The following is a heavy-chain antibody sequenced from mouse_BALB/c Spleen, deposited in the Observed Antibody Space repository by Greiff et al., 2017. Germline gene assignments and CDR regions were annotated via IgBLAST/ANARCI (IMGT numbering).Heavy chain of an antibody. V-gene: IGHV5-6-3*01. CDR3: ARRYGSSYRAMDY. J-gene: IGHJ4*01. CDR1: GFTFSSYG. CDR2: INSNGGST. D-gene: IGHD1-1*01. Sequence: EVQGVESGGGLVQPGGSLKLSCAASGFTFSSYGMSWVRQTPDKRLELVATINSNGGSTYYPDSVKGRFTISRDNAKNTLYLQMSSLKSEDTAMYYCARRYGSSYRAMDYWGQGTSVTVSS.